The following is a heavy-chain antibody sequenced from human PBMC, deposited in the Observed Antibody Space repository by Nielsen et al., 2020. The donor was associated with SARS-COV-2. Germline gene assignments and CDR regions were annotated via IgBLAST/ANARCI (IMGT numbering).Heavy chain of an antibody. J-gene: IGHJ5*02. CDR2: FDPEDGET. Sequence: ASVKVSCKVSGYTLTELSMHWVRQAPGKGLEWMGGFDPEDGETIYAQKFQGRVTMTEDTSTDTAYMEPSSLRSEDTAVYYCATSPAVADPGVWFDPWGQGTLVTVSS. D-gene: IGHD6-19*01. V-gene: IGHV1-24*01. CDR1: GYTLTELS. CDR3: ATSPAVADPGVWFDP.